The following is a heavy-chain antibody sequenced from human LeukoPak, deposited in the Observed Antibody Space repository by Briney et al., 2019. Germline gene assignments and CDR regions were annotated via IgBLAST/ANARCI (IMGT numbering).Heavy chain of an antibody. V-gene: IGHV4-34*01. CDR2: INHSGST. CDR1: GGSFSGYY. Sequence: PSETLSLTCAVYGGSFSGYYWSWIRQPPGKGLEWIGEINHSGSTNYNPSLKSRVTISVDTSKNQFSLKLSSVTAADTAVYYCARDRISWGQGTLVTVSS. D-gene: IGHD2-15*01. J-gene: IGHJ5*02. CDR3: ARDRIS.